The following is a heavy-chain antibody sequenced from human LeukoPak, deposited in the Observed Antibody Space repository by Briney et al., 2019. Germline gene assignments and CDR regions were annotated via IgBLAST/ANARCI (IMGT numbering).Heavy chain of an antibody. CDR1: GFTFSSYA. Sequence: GGSLRLSRAASGFTFSSYAMSWVRQAPGKGLEWVSAISGSGGSTYYADSVKGRFTISRDNSKNTLYLQMNSLRAEDTAVYYCARGGRYYYDSSGYFNYWGQGTLVTVSS. CDR2: ISGSGGST. D-gene: IGHD3-22*01. J-gene: IGHJ4*02. V-gene: IGHV3-23*01. CDR3: ARGGRYYYDSSGYFNY.